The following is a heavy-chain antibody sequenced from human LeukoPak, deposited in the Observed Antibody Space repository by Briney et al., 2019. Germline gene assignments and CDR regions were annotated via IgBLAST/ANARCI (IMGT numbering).Heavy chain of an antibody. CDR1: GFTFSSYG. CDR2: IRYDGSNK. D-gene: IGHD2-15*01. J-gene: IGHJ5*02. Sequence: GGSLRLSCAASGFTFSSYGMHWVRQAPGKGLEWVAFIRYDGSNKYYADSLKGRFTISRDNAKNSLYLQMNSLRAEDTAVYYCARGCSGGSCYVYNWFDPWGQGTLVTVSS. CDR3: ARGCSGGSCYVYNWFDP. V-gene: IGHV3-30*02.